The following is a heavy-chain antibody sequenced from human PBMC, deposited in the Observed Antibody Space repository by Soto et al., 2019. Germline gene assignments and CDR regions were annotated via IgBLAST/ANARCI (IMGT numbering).Heavy chain of an antibody. J-gene: IGHJ4*02. Sequence: QVQLVESGGGVVQPGRSLRLSCAASGFMFSNHGMHWVRQAPGKGLEWVAVIWSDGNNRYYADSVKGRFTISRDNSKNTVYMQMNSLRAEDTAVYYCVRGDNWNDEPCDYWGKGTLVTVSS. CDR3: VRGDNWNDEPCDY. CDR2: IWSDGNNR. CDR1: GFMFSNHG. D-gene: IGHD1-1*01. V-gene: IGHV3-33*01.